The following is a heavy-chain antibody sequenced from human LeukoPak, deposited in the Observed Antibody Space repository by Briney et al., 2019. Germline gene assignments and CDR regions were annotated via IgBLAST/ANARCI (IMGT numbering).Heavy chain of an antibody. V-gene: IGHV3-23*01. CDR3: AKSSQPYYYGSGSYSPSSPYFDY. D-gene: IGHD3-10*01. CDR2: ISGSGGST. J-gene: IGHJ4*02. CDR1: GFTFSSYA. Sequence: GGSLRLSCAASGFTFSSYAMSWVRQAPGKGLEWVSAISGSGGSTYYADSVKGRFTISRDNSKNTLYLQMNSLRAEDMAVYYCAKSSQPYYYGSGSYSPSSPYFDYWGQGTLVTVSS.